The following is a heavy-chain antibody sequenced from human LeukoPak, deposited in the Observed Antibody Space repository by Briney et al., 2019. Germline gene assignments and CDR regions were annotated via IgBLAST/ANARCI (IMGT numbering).Heavy chain of an antibody. Sequence: PGGSLGLSCAASGFTFGTYAMTWVRQAPGKGLECVSTVSGSGGNTYYTDSVKGRFTISRDNSKNTLFLQMSSLRAEDTALYYCTKGGVVSAVGYWGQGVLVTVSS. D-gene: IGHD3-22*01. V-gene: IGHV3-23*01. J-gene: IGHJ4*02. CDR2: VSGSGGNT. CDR1: GFTFGTYA. CDR3: TKGGVVSAVGY.